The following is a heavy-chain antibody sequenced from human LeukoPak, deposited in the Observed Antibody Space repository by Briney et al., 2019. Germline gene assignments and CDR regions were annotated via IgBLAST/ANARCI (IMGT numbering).Heavy chain of an antibody. J-gene: IGHJ4*02. CDR2: ISAYNGNT. CDR1: GYTFTSYG. CDR3: ARDSYYGSGSYHFDY. Sequence: ASVKVSCKASGYTFTSYGISWVRQAPGQGLEWMGWISAYNGNTNYAQKLQGRVTITTDTSTSTAYMELRSLRSDDTAVYYCARDSYYGSGSYHFDYWGQGTLVTVSS. D-gene: IGHD3-10*01. V-gene: IGHV1-18*01.